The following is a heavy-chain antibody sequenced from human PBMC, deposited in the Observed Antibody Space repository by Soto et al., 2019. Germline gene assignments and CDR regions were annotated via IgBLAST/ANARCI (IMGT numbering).Heavy chain of an antibody. D-gene: IGHD2-15*01. J-gene: IGHJ5*02. CDR2: MNPNSGET. Sequence: SVKVSCKTSGYTFTDYDINWVRQATVQGLEWIGWMNPNSGETGYAQKFQGRVTMTRSASLSTAYLELSSLRSEDTAVYYCARVAVAARPRWYNWFDPWGQGTLVTVSS. CDR1: GYTFTDYD. CDR3: ARVAVAARPRWYNWFDP. V-gene: IGHV1-8*01.